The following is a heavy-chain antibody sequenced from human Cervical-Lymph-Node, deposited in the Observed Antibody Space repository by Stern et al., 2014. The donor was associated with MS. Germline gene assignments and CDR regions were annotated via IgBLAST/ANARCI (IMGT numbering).Heavy chain of an antibody. V-gene: IGHV1-46*01. CDR3: SRQRTTGHMYFDY. Sequence: QMQMVQAGAEVKKPGASVNVSCVTSGYTFTTYYVHWVRQAPGQGLGGMGIIKTSDGETSHKRRFQDRVTMNRDTSARTGCLKLSSLKSDDTAVFYCSRQRTTGHMYFDYWAQGTLVTVSS. CDR2: IKTSDGET. D-gene: IGHD1-1*01. J-gene: IGHJ4*02. CDR1: GYTFTTYY.